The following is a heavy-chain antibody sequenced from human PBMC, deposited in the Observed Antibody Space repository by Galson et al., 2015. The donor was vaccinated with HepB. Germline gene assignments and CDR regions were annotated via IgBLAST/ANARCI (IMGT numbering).Heavy chain of an antibody. D-gene: IGHD3-10*01. CDR2: ISYEGNYK. CDR3: ARDCSIRRLWFGELCGPDN. Sequence: SLRLSCAASGFTFSSYAMHWVRQAPGKGLEWVAVISYEGNYKYSADSVKGRFTISRDNSKNRLYLEMNSLRVEDTAVYYCARDCSIRRLWFGELCGPDNWGQGTHVTVSS. CDR1: GFTFSSYA. J-gene: IGHJ4*02. V-gene: IGHV3-30*04.